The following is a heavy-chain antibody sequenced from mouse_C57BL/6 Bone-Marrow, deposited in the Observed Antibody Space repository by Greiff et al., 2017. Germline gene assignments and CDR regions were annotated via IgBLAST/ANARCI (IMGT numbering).Heavy chain of an antibody. Sequence: EVQLQQSGPELVKPGASVKISCKASGYSFTDYNMNWVKQSNGKSLEWIGVINPNYGTTSSNQKFKGKATLTVDNSSSTSYMQINSLTSEDSAVYYCASGYDYDYAMDYWGQGTSVTVSS. D-gene: IGHD2-4*01. J-gene: IGHJ4*01. CDR2: INPNYGTT. V-gene: IGHV1-39*01. CDR3: ASGYDYDYAMDY. CDR1: GYSFTDYN.